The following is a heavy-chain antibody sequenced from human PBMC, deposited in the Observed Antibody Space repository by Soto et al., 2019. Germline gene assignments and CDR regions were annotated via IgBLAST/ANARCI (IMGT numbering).Heavy chain of an antibody. V-gene: IGHV1-18*01. J-gene: IGHJ4*02. Sequence: ASVKVCCKASGYTFFTYDISWVRQAPGQGLEWMGWISTYSGDTKYALKFQGRVTMTTDTSTTTAYLELSSLRAEDTAVYYCVKGDVDTAMALDYWGQGTLVTVS. D-gene: IGHD5-18*01. CDR3: VKGDVDTAMALDY. CDR2: ISTYSGDT. CDR1: GYTFFTYD.